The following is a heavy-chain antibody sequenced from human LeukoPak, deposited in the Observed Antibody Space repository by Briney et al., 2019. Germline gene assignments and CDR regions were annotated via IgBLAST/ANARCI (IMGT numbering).Heavy chain of an antibody. CDR3: AREEGVVVVTATDAFDI. CDR2: ISAYNGNT. CDR1: GYTFTSYG. J-gene: IGHJ3*02. V-gene: IGHV1-18*01. Sequence: GASVKVSCKASGYTFTSYGISWVRQAPGQGLEWMGWISAYNGNTNYAQKFQGRVTMTTDTSTSTAYMELRSLRSDDTAVYYCAREEGVVVVTATDAFDIWGQGTMVTVSS. D-gene: IGHD2-15*01.